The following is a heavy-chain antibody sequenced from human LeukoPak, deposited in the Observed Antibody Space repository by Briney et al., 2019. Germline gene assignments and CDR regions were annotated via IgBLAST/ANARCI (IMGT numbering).Heavy chain of an antibody. Sequence: SGTLSLACAVSCGCISSSNWGSWVRQPPGKGLEWIGEIYHRGSTNYNPSLKSRVTISVDKSKNQFSVKLSSVTAADTAVYYCAREVGAGYYMSYYYYYGLDVWGQGTTVTVSS. V-gene: IGHV4-4*02. CDR1: CGCISSSNW. CDR2: IYHRGST. CDR3: AREVGAGYYMSYYYYYGLDV. J-gene: IGHJ6*02. D-gene: IGHD3-9*01.